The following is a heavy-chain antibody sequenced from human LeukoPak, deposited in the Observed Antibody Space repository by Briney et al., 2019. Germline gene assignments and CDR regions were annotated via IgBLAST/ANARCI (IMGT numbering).Heavy chain of an antibody. Sequence: SETLSLTCTVSGGSISSGDYYWSWIRQPPGKGLEWIGYIYYSGSSYYIPSLKSRVTMSVDTSKNQFSLSLSSVTAADTAVYYCARQIYGDLYYFDYWGQGTLVTVSS. D-gene: IGHD4-17*01. CDR3: ARQIYGDLYYFDY. V-gene: IGHV4-30-4*01. CDR2: IYYSGSS. CDR1: GGSISSGDYY. J-gene: IGHJ4*02.